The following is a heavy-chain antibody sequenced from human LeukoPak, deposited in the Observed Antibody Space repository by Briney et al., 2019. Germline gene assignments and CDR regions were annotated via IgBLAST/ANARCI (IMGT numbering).Heavy chain of an antibody. CDR1: GFTFNGYS. J-gene: IGHJ4*02. CDR2: IKQDGSEK. CDR3: ARPQSSLWFGELSYYFDY. D-gene: IGHD3-10*01. Sequence: AGGSLRLSCAASGFTFNGYSMYWVRQAPGKGLEWVANIKQDGSEKYYVDSVKGRFTISRDNAKNSLYLQMNSLRAEDTAVYYCARPQSSLWFGELSYYFDYWGQGTLVTVSS. V-gene: IGHV3-7*01.